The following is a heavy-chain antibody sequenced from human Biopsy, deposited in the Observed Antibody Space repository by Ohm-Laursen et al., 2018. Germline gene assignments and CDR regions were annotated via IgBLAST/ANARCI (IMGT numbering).Heavy chain of an antibody. CDR3: ARLGSGDYFPTFFDF. CDR2: IFYSANT. CDR1: GVSINGGRYY. D-gene: IGHD5-12*01. J-gene: IGHJ4*02. Sequence: TLSLTCTVSGVSINGGRYYWHWLRHHPGKGLEWIGNIFYSANTYYNPSLKSRVTISVDTSKNQFSLKLSSVTAADTAVYYCARLGSGDYFPTFFDFWGQGVLVTVSS. V-gene: IGHV4-31*03.